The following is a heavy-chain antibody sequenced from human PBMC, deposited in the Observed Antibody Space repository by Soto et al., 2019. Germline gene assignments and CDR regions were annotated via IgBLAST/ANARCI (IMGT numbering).Heavy chain of an antibody. CDR1: GFTFITYD. J-gene: IGHJ5*02. CDR3: ARRKPRSGPYSLDL. D-gene: IGHD2-15*01. Sequence: ASVKVSCKASGFTFITYDFSWVRQAAGQGLEWMGWMNPNNGNAGFAQKFRGRINMTRNTSISTAYLELSSLRSDDWAVYFCARRKPRSGPYSLDLWSEGAQVTVSP. V-gene: IGHV1-8*01. CDR2: MNPNNGNA.